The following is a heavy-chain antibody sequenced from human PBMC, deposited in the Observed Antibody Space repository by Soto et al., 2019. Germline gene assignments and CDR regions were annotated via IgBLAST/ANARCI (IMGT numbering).Heavy chain of an antibody. CDR2: ISNSGNV. Sequence: SSETLSRTCTVSRGSVSRGIFYGIWIRQPPGKVLDWIGYISNSGNVNHNPSLKSRVTISVDTSKNHFSLKVSSVTAADTALYYCARSGPGDYEAVEIWGQGTMVTVSS. CDR1: RGSVSRGIFY. J-gene: IGHJ3*02. D-gene: IGHD4-17*01. CDR3: ARSGPGDYEAVEI. V-gene: IGHV4-61*03.